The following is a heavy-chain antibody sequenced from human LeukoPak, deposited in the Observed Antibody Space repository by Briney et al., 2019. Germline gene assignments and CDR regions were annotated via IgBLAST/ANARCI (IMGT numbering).Heavy chain of an antibody. CDR3: ATADAILIPVPAFFDQ. V-gene: IGHV3-23*01. D-gene: IGHD1-14*01. CDR2: ISASGGST. CDR1: GFTFRNYA. Sequence: GGSLRLSCAASGFTFRNYAMSWVRQAPGKGLEWVSGISASGGSTYFADSVKGRFTISRDNSKNTLYLHMNSLRAEDTAVFYCATADAILIPVPAFFDQWGQGTLLTVSS. J-gene: IGHJ5*02.